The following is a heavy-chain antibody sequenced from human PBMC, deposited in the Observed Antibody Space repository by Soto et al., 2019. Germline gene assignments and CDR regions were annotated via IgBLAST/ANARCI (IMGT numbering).Heavy chain of an antibody. CDR2: IYYSGST. CDR1: GGSISSGDYY. J-gene: IGHJ6*02. V-gene: IGHV4-30-4*01. D-gene: IGHD3-10*01. CDR3: ARGGPYYYGSGSRLDWYYYYGMDV. Sequence: SETLSLTCTVSGGSISSGDYYWSWIRQPPGKGLEWIGYIYYSGSTYYNPSLKSRVTISVDTSKNQFSLKLSSVTAADTAVYYCARGGPYYYGSGSRLDWYYYYGMDVWGQGTTVTVSS.